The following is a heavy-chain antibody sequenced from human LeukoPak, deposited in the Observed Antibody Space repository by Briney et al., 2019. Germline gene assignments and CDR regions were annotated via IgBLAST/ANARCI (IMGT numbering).Heavy chain of an antibody. V-gene: IGHV3-21*01. CDR3: ARKGRGLDY. Sequence: GGSLRLSCAASGFTFSSYSMNWVRQAPGKGLEWVSSISSSSSNIYYADSVKGRFTISRDNTKNSLYLQMNSLRAEDTAVYYCARKGRGLDYWGQGTLVTVSS. D-gene: IGHD3-16*01. J-gene: IGHJ4*02. CDR2: ISSSSSNI. CDR1: GFTFSSYS.